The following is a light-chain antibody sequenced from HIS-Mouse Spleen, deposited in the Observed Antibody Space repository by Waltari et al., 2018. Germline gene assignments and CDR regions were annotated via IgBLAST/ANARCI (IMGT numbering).Light chain of an antibody. J-gene: IGLJ2*01. Sequence: QSALTQPASVSGSPGQSITISCTGTSSDVGRYNLVSSYQQHPAKAPKLMIYEGSKRPSGVSNRFSGSKSGNTASLTISGLQAEDEADYYCCSYAGSSTFVVVFGGGTKLTVL. V-gene: IGLV2-23*03. CDR3: CSYAGSSTFVVV. CDR2: EGS. CDR1: SSDVGRYNL.